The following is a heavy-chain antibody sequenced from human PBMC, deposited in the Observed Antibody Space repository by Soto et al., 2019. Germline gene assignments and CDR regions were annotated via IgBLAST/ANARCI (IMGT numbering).Heavy chain of an antibody. CDR2: ISYTGNA. D-gene: IGHD4-17*01. J-gene: IGHJ4*02. V-gene: IGHV4-59*01. CDR3: ARDRDYGDYDS. Sequence: QVQLQESGPGLVKPSETLSLTCTVSGGSMRSYYWTWIRQPPGKGLEWLGCISYTGNANYDPSLKSRVTISVDASNNQFSLRLDSETAADTAIYYCARDRDYGDYDSWGQGTLVTVSS. CDR1: GGSMRSYY.